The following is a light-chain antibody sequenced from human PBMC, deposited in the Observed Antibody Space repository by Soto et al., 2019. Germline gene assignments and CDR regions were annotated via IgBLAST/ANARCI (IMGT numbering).Light chain of an antibody. Sequence: QSALTQPASVSGSPGQSITISCNGTSSDVGGYNSVSWYQQHPGKAPKVMIYDVSNRPSGVSNRFSGSKSGNTASLTISGLQAEDEADYYCSSYTSSSTVVFGGGTKLTVL. CDR3: SSYTSSSTVV. CDR1: SSDVGGYNS. J-gene: IGLJ2*01. V-gene: IGLV2-14*03. CDR2: DVS.